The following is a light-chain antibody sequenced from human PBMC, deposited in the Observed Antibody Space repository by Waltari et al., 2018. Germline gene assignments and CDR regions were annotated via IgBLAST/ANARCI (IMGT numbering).Light chain of an antibody. CDR2: GAS. Sequence: EIVLTQSPATLSLSPGERATLSCRASQSVRNYLAWYQQKPGQAPRLLIYGASNRVTGIPARFSGSVSGTDFTLTISSLEPGDFAVYYCQQRSNPITFGQGTRLEIK. J-gene: IGKJ5*01. V-gene: IGKV3-11*01. CDR1: QSVRNY. CDR3: QQRSNPIT.